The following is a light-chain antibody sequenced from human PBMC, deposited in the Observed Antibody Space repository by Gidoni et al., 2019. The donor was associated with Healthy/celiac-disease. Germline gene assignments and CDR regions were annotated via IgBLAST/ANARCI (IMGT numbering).Light chain of an antibody. Sequence: QSALTQPRSVSGSPGQSVTISCTGTSSDVGGYNYVSWYHQHPGKAPKLMIYDVSKRPSGVPDRFSGSKSGNTASLTISGLQAEDEADYYCCLYSGSYTEMVFGGGTKLTVL. CDR3: CLYSGSYTEMV. CDR2: DVS. J-gene: IGLJ2*01. V-gene: IGLV2-11*01. CDR1: SSDVGGYNY.